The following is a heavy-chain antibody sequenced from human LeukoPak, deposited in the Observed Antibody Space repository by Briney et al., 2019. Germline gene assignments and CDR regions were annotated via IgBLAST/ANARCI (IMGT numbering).Heavy chain of an antibody. Sequence: PGGSLRLSCAASGFIISSYWMTWVRQAPGKGLQWVANIKQDGSEKNYVDSVKGRFTVSRDNAKNSLYLQMNSLRVEDTAVYYCAREVAARRLGSWVDPWGQGTLVTVSS. D-gene: IGHD6-6*01. J-gene: IGHJ5*02. CDR2: IKQDGSEK. V-gene: IGHV3-7*01. CDR3: AREVAARRLGSWVDP. CDR1: GFIISSYW.